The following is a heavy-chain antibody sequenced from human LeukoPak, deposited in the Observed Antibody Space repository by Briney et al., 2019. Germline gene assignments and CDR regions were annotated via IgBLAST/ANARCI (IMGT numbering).Heavy chain of an antibody. Sequence: PSETLSLTCAVYGGSFSGYYWSWIRQPPGKGLEWIGEINHSGSTNYNPSLKSRVTISVDTSKNQFSLKLSSVTAADTAVYYCTRGGAARPTDYFDYWGQGTLVTVSS. CDR1: GGSFSGYY. J-gene: IGHJ4*02. CDR3: TRGGAARPTDYFDY. D-gene: IGHD6-6*01. V-gene: IGHV4-34*01. CDR2: INHSGST.